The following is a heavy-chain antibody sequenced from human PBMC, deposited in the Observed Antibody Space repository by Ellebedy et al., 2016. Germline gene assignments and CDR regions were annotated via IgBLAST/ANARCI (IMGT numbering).Heavy chain of an antibody. Sequence: ASVKVSCKASGGTFSSYAISWVRQAPGQGLEWMGRIIPILGIANYAQKFQGRVTITADKSTSTAYMELSSLRSEDTAVYYCARSPPFLGELRPNWFDPWGQGTLVTVSS. J-gene: IGHJ5*02. CDR1: GGTFSSYA. V-gene: IGHV1-69*04. D-gene: IGHD1-26*01. CDR2: IIPILGIA. CDR3: ARSPPFLGELRPNWFDP.